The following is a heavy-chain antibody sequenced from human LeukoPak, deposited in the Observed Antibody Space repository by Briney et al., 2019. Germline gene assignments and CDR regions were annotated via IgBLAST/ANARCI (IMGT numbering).Heavy chain of an antibody. CDR1: GYSFTNYW. Sequence: GEYLEIPCKGSGYSFTNYWIGWVRQMPGKGLEWMGIIYPGDSDTRYSPSFQGQVTISADKSISTAYLQWSSLKDSDTAMYYCARLGDSSGHRQAFDIWGQGTMVTVSS. CDR3: ARLGDSSGHRQAFDI. V-gene: IGHV5-51*01. CDR2: IYPGDSDT. D-gene: IGHD3-22*01. J-gene: IGHJ3*02.